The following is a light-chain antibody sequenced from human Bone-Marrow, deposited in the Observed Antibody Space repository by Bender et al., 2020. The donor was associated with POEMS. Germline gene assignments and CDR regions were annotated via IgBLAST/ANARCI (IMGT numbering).Light chain of an antibody. Sequence: QSVVTQPPSLSEAPRQRVTISCSGSSSNIGNHGVNWYQQLPGEAPKLLIYYDDLLTPGVPDRFSGSKSGTSASLAISELQSEDEALYYCSAWDDSLSGWVFGGGTRLSDL. J-gene: IGLJ3*02. CDR2: YDD. CDR3: SAWDDSLSGWV. CDR1: SSNIGNHG. V-gene: IGLV1-36*01.